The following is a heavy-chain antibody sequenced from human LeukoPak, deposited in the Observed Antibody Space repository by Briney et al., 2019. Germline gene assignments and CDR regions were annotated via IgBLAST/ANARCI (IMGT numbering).Heavy chain of an antibody. Sequence: GGSLRLSCAASGFTFSSYAMSWVRQAPGKGLEWVSVIYSGGSTYYADSVKGRFTISRDNSKNTLYLQMNSLRAEDTAVYYCARVGYSSSWYGGFDYWGQGTLVTVSS. J-gene: IGHJ4*02. CDR1: GFTFSSYA. D-gene: IGHD6-13*01. CDR3: ARVGYSSSWYGGFDY. CDR2: IYSGGST. V-gene: IGHV3-66*01.